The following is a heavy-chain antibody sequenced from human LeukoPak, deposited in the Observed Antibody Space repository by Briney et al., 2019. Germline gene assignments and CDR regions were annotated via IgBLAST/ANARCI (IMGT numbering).Heavy chain of an antibody. CDR1: GLTVSNVW. J-gene: IGHJ4*02. Sequence: KTGGSLRLSCAVSGLTVSNVWMNWDRQAPGKGLEWVGRIKSKKDGGTTEFAAPVRGRFTISRDDSQNTLYLQMNSLTSDDTAVYYCTQGSGFYYDYWGQGTLVTVSS. CDR3: TQGSGFYYDY. V-gene: IGHV3-15*07. D-gene: IGHD3-22*01. CDR2: IKSKKDGGTT.